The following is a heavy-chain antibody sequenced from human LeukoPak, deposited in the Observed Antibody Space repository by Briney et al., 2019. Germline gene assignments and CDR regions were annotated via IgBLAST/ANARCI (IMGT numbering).Heavy chain of an antibody. J-gene: IGHJ6*02. V-gene: IGHV3-30-3*01. CDR1: GFTSTSYA. Sequence: GRSLRLSCEASGFTSTSYAIHWVRQAPGKGLEWVAVISYDGSYKYYADSVKGRFTMSRDYSKNTVYLQMNSLRVEDTAVYYCAXAAXXXXGGMDVWGQXTMGTVS. CDR2: ISYDGSYK. CDR3: AXAAXXXXGGMDV. D-gene: IGHD2-15*01.